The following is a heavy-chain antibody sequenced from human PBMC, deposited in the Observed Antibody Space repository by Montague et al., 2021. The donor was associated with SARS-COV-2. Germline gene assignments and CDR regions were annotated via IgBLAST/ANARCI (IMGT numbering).Heavy chain of an antibody. J-gene: IGHJ4*02. CDR2: IYYSGST. D-gene: IGHD6-25*01. CDR1: GGSITIYNHY. CDR3: ARGKRLPGNYYFDY. Sequence: SQTLSLTCTVSGGSITIYNHYWTWIRQPPGKGLEWIGSIYYSGSTYYNPSLESRVTMSADTSKYQFFLRVTSVTAAATAVYYCARGKRLPGNYYFDYWGQGFLVTVSS. V-gene: IGHV4-39*02.